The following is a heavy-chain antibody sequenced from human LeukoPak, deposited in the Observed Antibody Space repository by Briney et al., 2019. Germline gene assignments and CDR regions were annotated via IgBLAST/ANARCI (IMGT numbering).Heavy chain of an antibody. V-gene: IGHV1-2*06. CDR3: ARLWTGYSSGWYAASRLRFDP. D-gene: IGHD6-19*01. Sequence: ASVKVSCKASGYTFTGYYMHWVRQAPGQGLEWMGRINPNSGGTNYAQKFQGRVTMARDTSISTAYMELSSLRSEDTAVYYCARLWTGYSSGWYAASRLRFDPWGQGTLVTVSS. CDR2: INPNSGGT. J-gene: IGHJ5*02. CDR1: GYTFTGYY.